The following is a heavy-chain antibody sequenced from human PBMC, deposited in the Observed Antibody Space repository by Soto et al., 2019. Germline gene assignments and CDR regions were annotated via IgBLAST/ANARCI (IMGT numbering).Heavy chain of an antibody. CDR1: GFTFSSYS. D-gene: IGHD6-13*01. V-gene: IGHV3-48*01. CDR3: ASGTSEDTFDL. CDR2: ISSSSGTI. J-gene: IGHJ3*01. Sequence: EVQLVESGGGLVQPGGSLRLSCAASGFTFSSYSMNWVRQAPGKGLEWVSYISSSSGTIYYGDSVKGRFTISRDNPKNSLYLQMNSLRAEDTAVYYCASGTSEDTFDLWGQGTMVTVSS.